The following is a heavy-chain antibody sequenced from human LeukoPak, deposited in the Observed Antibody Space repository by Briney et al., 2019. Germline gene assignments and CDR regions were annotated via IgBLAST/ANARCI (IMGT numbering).Heavy chain of an antibody. Sequence: SVKVSCKASGDTFSSYAISWVRQAPGQGLEWMGRIIPILGIANYAQKFQGRVTITADKSTSTAYMELSSLRSEDTAVYYCARDASGGSGSYYNEDYFDYWGQGTLVTVSS. CDR1: GDTFSSYA. CDR2: IIPILGIA. J-gene: IGHJ4*02. D-gene: IGHD3-10*01. CDR3: ARDASGGSGSYYNEDYFDY. V-gene: IGHV1-69*04.